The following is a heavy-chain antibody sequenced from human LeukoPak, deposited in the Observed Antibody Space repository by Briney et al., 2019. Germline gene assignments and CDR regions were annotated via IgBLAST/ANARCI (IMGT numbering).Heavy chain of an antibody. Sequence: GGSLRLSCAASGFTFSSYAMSWVRQAPGKGLEWVSAISGSGGSTYYADSVKGRFTISRDNSKNTLYLQMNSLRAEDTAVYYCAKDFDDIVVVDTDYWGQGTLVTVSS. CDR2: ISGSGGST. V-gene: IGHV3-23*01. J-gene: IGHJ4*02. CDR1: GFTFSSYA. CDR3: AKDFDDIVVVDTDY. D-gene: IGHD2-15*01.